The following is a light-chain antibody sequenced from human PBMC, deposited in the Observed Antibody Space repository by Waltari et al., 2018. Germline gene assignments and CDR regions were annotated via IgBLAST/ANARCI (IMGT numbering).Light chain of an antibody. CDR3: QHYQGWPPAYT. CDR1: QSVSSN. J-gene: IGKJ2*01. V-gene: IGKV3-15*01. CDR2: SAS. Sequence: EIVMTQSPATLSVSPGERATPSCRASQSVSSNLAWYQQKPGQAPRLLIHSASTRVTGIPARFSGSGSGTDFTLTISSLRSEDFAVYFCQHYQGWPPAYTFGQGTKLEIK.